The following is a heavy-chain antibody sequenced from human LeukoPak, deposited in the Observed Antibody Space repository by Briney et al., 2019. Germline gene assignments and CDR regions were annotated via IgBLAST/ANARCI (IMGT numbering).Heavy chain of an antibody. CDR2: LYPSGST. CDR1: GGSINSGY. D-gene: IGHD1-26*01. V-gene: IGHV4-59*01. Sequence: SETLSLTCSVSGGSINSGYWSWIRQPPGKGLEWIGLLYPSGSTNYNPSLKSRVTISVDTSRTQFSLKLSSMTAADSAVYYCAGGHYPLEYWGQGTLVTVSS. CDR3: AGGHYPLEY. J-gene: IGHJ4*02.